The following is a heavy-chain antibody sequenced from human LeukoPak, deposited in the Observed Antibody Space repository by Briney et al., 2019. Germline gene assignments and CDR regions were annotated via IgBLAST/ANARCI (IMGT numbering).Heavy chain of an antibody. D-gene: IGHD5-18*01. CDR1: GYTFTAYD. CDR3: ARVGYKYADF. CDR2: ISPNSGDT. J-gene: IGHJ4*02. V-gene: IGHV1-2*02. Sequence: ASVKVACKASGYTFTAYDIHWMRQSPRQGLEWLGWISPNSGDTNYAQKFQGRVTMTSDSSISTVFRDLCRLSSDDTAVYFCARVGYKYADFWGQGSQVTVSS.